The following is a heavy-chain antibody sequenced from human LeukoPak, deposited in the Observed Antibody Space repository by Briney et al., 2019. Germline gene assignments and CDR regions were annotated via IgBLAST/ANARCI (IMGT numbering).Heavy chain of an antibody. Sequence: PGGSLTLPCAASGFTFSSYSMSWVRQAPGQGLEWVSVISDSGGHTYYPASVKGRFTMSRDNSKNTLFLHMGSLRVEDTAIYCCVKDSLDCREGFVTWGQGKLGTVSS. J-gene: IGHJ5*02. V-gene: IGHV3-23*01. CDR1: GFTFSSYS. D-gene: IGHD2-21*02. CDR2: ISDSGGHT. CDR3: VKDSLDCREGFVT.